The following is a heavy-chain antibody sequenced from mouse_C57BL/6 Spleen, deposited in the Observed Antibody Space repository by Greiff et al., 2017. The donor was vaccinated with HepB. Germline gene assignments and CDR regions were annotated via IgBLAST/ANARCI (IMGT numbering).Heavy chain of an antibody. D-gene: IGHD1-1*01. CDR1: GYSITSGYY. Sequence: EVQLQQSGPGLVKPSQSLSLTCSVTGYSITSGYYWNWIRQFPGNKLEWMGYISYDGSNNYNPTLKNRISIARETSKNQFFLKLNSVTTEDTATYYSARDTVVWYFDVWGTGTTVTVSS. CDR3: ARDTVVWYFDV. J-gene: IGHJ1*03. V-gene: IGHV3-6*01. CDR2: ISYDGSN.